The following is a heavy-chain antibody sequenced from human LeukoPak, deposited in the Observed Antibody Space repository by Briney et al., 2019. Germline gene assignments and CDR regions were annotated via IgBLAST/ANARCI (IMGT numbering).Heavy chain of an antibody. J-gene: IGHJ4*02. Sequence: QLGVSLRLSCAASGLTFSGYWMNWVRQAPGKGLEWVANINGDGRDKYYVGSVRGRFTISRDNADNALYLQMNSLRGDDTALYYCARGVDSAIDWWGQGTLVTVSS. D-gene: IGHD3-9*01. CDR2: INGDGRDK. V-gene: IGHV3-7*01. CDR3: ARGVDSAIDW. CDR1: GLTFSGYW.